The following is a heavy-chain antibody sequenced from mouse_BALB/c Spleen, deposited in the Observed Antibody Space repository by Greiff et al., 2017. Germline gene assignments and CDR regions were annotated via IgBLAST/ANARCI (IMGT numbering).Heavy chain of an antibody. V-gene: IGHV5-6*02. D-gene: IGHD1-2*01. CDR2: ISSGGSYT. Sequence: DVMLVESGGDLVKPGGSLKLSCAASGFTFSSYGMSWVRQTPDKRLEWVATISSGGSYTYYPDSVKGRFTISRDNAKNTLYLQMSSLKSEDTAMYYCATSTAPMDYWGQGTSVNVSS. CDR1: GFTFSSYG. J-gene: IGHJ4*01. CDR3: ATSTAPMDY.